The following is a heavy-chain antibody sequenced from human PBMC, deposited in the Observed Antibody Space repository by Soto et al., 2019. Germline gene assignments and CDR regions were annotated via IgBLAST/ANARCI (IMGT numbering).Heavy chain of an antibody. V-gene: IGHV1-46*01. CDR3: ARDYYGDYPFDY. D-gene: IGHD4-17*01. CDR2: INPSCGST. J-gene: IGHJ4*02. Sequence: ASVKVSCKASGYTFTSYGISWVRQAPGQGLEWMGIINPSCGSTSYAQKFQGRVTMTRDTSTSTAYMELSSLRSEDTAVYYCARDYYGDYPFDYWGQGTLVTVSS. CDR1: GYTFTSYG.